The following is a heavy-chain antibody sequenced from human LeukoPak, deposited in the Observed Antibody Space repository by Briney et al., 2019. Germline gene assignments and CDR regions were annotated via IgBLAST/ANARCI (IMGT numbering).Heavy chain of an antibody. CDR1: GYTFTGYY. CDR2: INPSGGST. D-gene: IGHD5-24*01. Sequence: ASVKVSCKASGYTFTGYYMHWVRQAPGQGLEWMGIINPSGGSTSYAQKFQGRVTMTRDTSTSTVYVELSSLRSEDTAVYYCAVSPEGWLQRSPDAFDIWGQGTMVTVSS. J-gene: IGHJ3*02. V-gene: IGHV1-46*01. CDR3: AVSPEGWLQRSPDAFDI.